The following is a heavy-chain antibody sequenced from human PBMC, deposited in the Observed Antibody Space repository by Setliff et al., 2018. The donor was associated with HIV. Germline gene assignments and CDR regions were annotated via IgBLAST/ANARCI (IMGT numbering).Heavy chain of an antibody. CDR3: ARHGYDPLYYYYYMDV. CDR2: IYYSGST. Sequence: PSETLSLTCTVPGGSISSYYWSWIRQPPGKGLEWIGYIYYSGSTNYNPSLKSRVTISVDMSKNQFSLKLSSVTAADTAVYHCARHGYDPLYYYYYMDVWGKGTTVTVSS. V-gene: IGHV4-59*01. CDR1: GGSISSYY. J-gene: IGHJ6*03. D-gene: IGHD5-12*01.